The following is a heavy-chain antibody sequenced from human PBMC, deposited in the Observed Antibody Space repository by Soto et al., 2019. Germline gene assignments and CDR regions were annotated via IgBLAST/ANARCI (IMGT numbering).Heavy chain of an antibody. V-gene: IGHV3-74*01. CDR3: ARDTDGLHY. J-gene: IGHJ4*02. CDR1: GLIFSNYK. Sequence: EVQLVESVGGLVQPGGSLRLSCAASGLIFSNYKMHWVRQAPGKGLVWVSRINTDGSITDYADSVKGRFTVSRDNPKNTLYLQMNSLRAEDTAVYYCARDTDGLHYWGQGTLVTVSS. CDR2: INTDGSIT.